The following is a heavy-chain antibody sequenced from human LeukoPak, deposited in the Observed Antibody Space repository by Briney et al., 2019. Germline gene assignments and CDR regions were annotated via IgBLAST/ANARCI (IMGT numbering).Heavy chain of an antibody. CDR2: ISSTGDI. D-gene: IGHD1-20*01. J-gene: IGHJ4*02. Sequence: PGGSLRLSCAASGFTFSRYAMNWVRQAPGKGLEWVSYISSTGDIYYADSVKGRFTISRDDAKNSLYLQMTSLRAEDTALYYCARDLNWCFDYWGQGTLVTVSS. V-gene: IGHV3-48*03. CDR1: GFTFSRYA. CDR3: ARDLNWCFDY.